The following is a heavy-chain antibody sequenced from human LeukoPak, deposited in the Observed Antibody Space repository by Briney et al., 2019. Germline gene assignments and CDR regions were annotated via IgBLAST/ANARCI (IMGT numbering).Heavy chain of an antibody. V-gene: IGHV4-34*01. J-gene: IGHJ4*02. CDR3: ARRDSSVLGDDY. CDR1: TGSFSGYY. D-gene: IGHD3-22*01. Sequence: KPSETLSLTCAVYTGSFSGYYWSWIRQPPGKGLEWIGEINHSGSTNYNPSLKSRVTISVDTSENQFSLKLSSVTAADTAVYYCARRDSSVLGDDYWGQGTLVTVSS. CDR2: INHSGST.